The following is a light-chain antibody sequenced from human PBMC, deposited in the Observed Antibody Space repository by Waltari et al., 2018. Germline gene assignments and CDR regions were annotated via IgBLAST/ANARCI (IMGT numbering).Light chain of an antibody. CDR2: NND. J-gene: IGLJ3*02. V-gene: IGLV1-44*01. Sequence: QSVLTQPPSASGTPGRGVTTSCSASYPNIGPNSAHWYQQVPGTAPKLLIYNNDRRPSGVPDRFSGSKSGTSASLAISGLQSEDEADYYCAAWDDSLNGVFGGGTKLTVL. CDR1: YPNIGPNS. CDR3: AAWDDSLNGV.